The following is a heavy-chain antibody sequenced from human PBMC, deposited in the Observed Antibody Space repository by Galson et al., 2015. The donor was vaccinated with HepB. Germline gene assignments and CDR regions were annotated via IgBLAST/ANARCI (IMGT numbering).Heavy chain of an antibody. Sequence: SVKVSCKASGYTFTGYYMHWVRQAPGQGLEWMGWINPNSGGTNYAQKFQGWVTMTRDTSISTAYMELSRLRSDDTAVYYCASRGVLTRSEGMDVWGQGTTVTVSS. V-gene: IGHV1-2*04. CDR3: ASRGVLTRSEGMDV. CDR2: INPNSGGT. J-gene: IGHJ6*02. D-gene: IGHD3-10*01. CDR1: GYTFTGYY.